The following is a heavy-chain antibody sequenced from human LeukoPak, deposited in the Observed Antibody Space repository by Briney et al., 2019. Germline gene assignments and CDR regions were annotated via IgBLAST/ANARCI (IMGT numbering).Heavy chain of an antibody. CDR2: IGYDGSNN. Sequence: PGGSLRLSCVASGLIFSSYAMHWVRQAPGKGLEWVAFIGYDGSNNYYADSVKGRFTISRDNSKTTLFLQMNSLRAEDTAVYYCAKSVSGHGFFDSWGQGSLVTVSS. D-gene: IGHD6-19*01. V-gene: IGHV3-30*02. J-gene: IGHJ4*02. CDR3: AKSVSGHGFFDS. CDR1: GLIFSSYA.